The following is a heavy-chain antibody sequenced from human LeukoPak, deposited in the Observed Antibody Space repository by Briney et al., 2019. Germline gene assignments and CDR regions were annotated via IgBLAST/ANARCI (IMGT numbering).Heavy chain of an antibody. CDR3: ARLRGQSGNIAAAIYYFDY. D-gene: IGHD6-13*01. Sequence: GGSLRLSCAASGFTFSDYYMSWIRQAPGKGLEWVSYISSSGSTIYYADSVKGRFTISRENAKNSLYLQMNSLRAEDPAVYYCARLRGQSGNIAAAIYYFDYWGQGTLVTVSS. J-gene: IGHJ4*02. CDR2: ISSSGSTI. CDR1: GFTFSDYY. V-gene: IGHV3-11*01.